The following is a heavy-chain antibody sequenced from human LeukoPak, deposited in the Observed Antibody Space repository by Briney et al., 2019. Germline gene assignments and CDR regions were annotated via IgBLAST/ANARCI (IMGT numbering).Heavy chain of an antibody. D-gene: IGHD6-6*01. CDR3: AREKGGPYGSSLFDY. CDR2: IYYSGST. V-gene: IGHV4-59*01. CDR1: GGSISSCY. Sequence: KSSETLSLTCTVSGGSISSCYGSGIRQPPGKGLEWIGYIYYSGSTNYNPSLKSRVTISVDTSTNQFSLKLSTVTAANTPVYYCAREKGGPYGSSLFDYGGQGTLVTVSS. J-gene: IGHJ4*02.